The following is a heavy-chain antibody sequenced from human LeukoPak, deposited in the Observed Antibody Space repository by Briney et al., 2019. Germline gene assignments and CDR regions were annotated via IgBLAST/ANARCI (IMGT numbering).Heavy chain of an antibody. V-gene: IGHV4-34*01. CDR2: INDSGSI. J-gene: IGHJ6*03. CDR3: ARVESYYFYYMDV. CDR1: GGSLRGFF. Sequence: SETLSLGCDVYGGSLRGFFWSWIRQPPGKGLEWIGEINDSGSINYNPSLKTRVTISLDTSKNQFSLRLSSVTAADTAIYYCARVESYYFYYMDVWGKGTTVTVSS.